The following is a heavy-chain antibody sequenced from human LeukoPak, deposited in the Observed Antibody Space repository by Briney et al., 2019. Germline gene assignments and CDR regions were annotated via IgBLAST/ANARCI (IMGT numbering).Heavy chain of an antibody. D-gene: IGHD6-19*01. CDR2: TRYDGSNK. J-gene: IGHJ4*02. CDR3: AKILAGSSGWYPY. CDR1: GFTFSSYG. Sequence: GGSLRLSCAASGFTFSSYGMHWVRQAPGKGLEWVAFTRYDGSNKYYADSVKGRFTISRDNSKNTLYLQMNSLRAEDTAVYYCAKILAGSSGWYPYWGQGTLVTVSS. V-gene: IGHV3-30*02.